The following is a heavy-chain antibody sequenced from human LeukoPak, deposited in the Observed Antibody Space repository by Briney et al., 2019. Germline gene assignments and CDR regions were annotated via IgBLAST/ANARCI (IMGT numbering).Heavy chain of an antibody. D-gene: IGHD5-12*01. CDR1: GYTFTSYA. CDR3: ARGWLRNMGPFDY. V-gene: IGHV1-3*03. J-gene: IGHJ4*02. CDR2: INAGNGNT. Sequence: ASVKVSCKASGYTFTSYAMHWVRQAPGQRLEWMGWINAGNGNTKYSQEFQGRVTITRDTSASTDYMELSSLRSEDIAVYYCARGWLRNMGPFDYWGQGTLVTVSS.